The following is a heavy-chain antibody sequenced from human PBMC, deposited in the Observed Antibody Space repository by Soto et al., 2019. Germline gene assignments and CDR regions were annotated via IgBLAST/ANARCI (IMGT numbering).Heavy chain of an antibody. D-gene: IGHD6-13*01. CDR2: ISYDGSNK. J-gene: IGHJ4*02. CDR3: ARAGYSSSWYVI. Sequence: LRLSCAASGFTFSSYAMHWVRQAPGKGLEWVAVISYDGSNKYYADSVKGRFTISRDNSKNTLYLQMNSLRAEDTAVYYYARAGYSSSWYVIWGQGTLVTVSS. V-gene: IGHV3-30-3*01. CDR1: GFTFSSYA.